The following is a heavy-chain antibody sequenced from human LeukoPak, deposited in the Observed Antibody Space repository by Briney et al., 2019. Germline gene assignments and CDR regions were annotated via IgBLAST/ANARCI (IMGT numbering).Heavy chain of an antibody. Sequence: GDSLKISCKGSGYNFNNYWIAWVRQMPGKGLEWMGIIYPGDSDTRYSPSYQGQVTISADKSITTAYLQWSTLKASDTGMYFCARSIAAIGRRYYFDYWGQGTLVTVSS. CDR3: ARSIAAIGRRYYFDY. V-gene: IGHV5-51*01. CDR2: IYPGDSDT. J-gene: IGHJ4*02. CDR1: GYNFNNYW. D-gene: IGHD6-13*01.